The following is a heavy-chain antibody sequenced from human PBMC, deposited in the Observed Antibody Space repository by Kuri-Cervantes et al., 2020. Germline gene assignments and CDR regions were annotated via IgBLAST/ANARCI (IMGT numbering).Heavy chain of an antibody. V-gene: IGHV3-73*01. Sequence: GGSLRLSCAASGFTFSASAMHWVRQASGKGLEWVGRIRSKANNYAAAYAASVKGRFTISRDDSKNTAYLQMSSLKTEDTAVYYCASQGSLWFGVGDFDFWGQGTLVTVSS. CDR3: ASQGSLWFGVGDFDF. D-gene: IGHD3-10*01. CDR1: GFTFSASA. J-gene: IGHJ4*02. CDR2: IRSKANNYAA.